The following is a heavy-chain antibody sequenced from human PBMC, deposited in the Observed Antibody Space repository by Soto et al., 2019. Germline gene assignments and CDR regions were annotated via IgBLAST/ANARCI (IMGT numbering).Heavy chain of an antibody. Sequence: SETLSLTCTVSGGSISSGGYYWSWIRQHPGKGLEWIGYIYYSGSTYYNPSLESRVTISVDTSKNQFSLKLSSVTAADTAVHYCAREEVAYYGSGSYNWFDPWGQGTLVTVS. CDR2: IYYSGST. V-gene: IGHV4-31*03. CDR1: GGSISSGGYY. CDR3: AREEVAYYGSGSYNWFDP. J-gene: IGHJ5*02. D-gene: IGHD3-10*01.